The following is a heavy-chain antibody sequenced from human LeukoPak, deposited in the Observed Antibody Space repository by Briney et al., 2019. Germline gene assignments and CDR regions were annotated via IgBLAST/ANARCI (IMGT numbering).Heavy chain of an antibody. CDR3: ARQWIQLWFFEY. CDR2: FSYSGSP. CDR1: GDSISSSDNY. D-gene: IGHD5-18*01. Sequence: SETLSLTCSVSGDSISSSDNYWGWIRQPPGKGLEWIGSFSYSGSPYYSPSLKSRVTISVDTSKNQFSLKLSSVTAADTAVYYCARQWIQLWFFEYWGQGTLVTVSP. J-gene: IGHJ4*02. V-gene: IGHV4-39*01.